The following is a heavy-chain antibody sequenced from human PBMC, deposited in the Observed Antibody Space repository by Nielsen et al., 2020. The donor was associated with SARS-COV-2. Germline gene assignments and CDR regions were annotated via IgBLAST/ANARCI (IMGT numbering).Heavy chain of an antibody. CDR1: GFTFDDYA. V-gene: IGHV3-9*01. D-gene: IGHD1-26*01. CDR2: ISWNSGSI. J-gene: IGHJ6*02. Sequence: SLKISCAASGFTFDDYAMHWVRQAPGKGLEWVSGISWNSGSIGYADSVKGRFTISRDNAKNSLYLQMNSLRAEDTALYYCATLGATTPDHYYYGMDVWGQGTTVTVSS. CDR3: ATLGATTPDHYYYGMDV.